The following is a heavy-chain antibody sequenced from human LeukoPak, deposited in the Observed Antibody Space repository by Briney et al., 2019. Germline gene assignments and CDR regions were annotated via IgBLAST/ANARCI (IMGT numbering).Heavy chain of an antibody. CDR3: ARRNIRFLELDF. V-gene: IGHV1-8*02. D-gene: IGHD3-3*01. CDR1: GGTFSSYD. J-gene: IGHJ4*02. CDR2: MNPNSGNT. Sequence: ASVKVSCKASGGTFSSYDINWVRQATGQGLEWMGWMNPNSGNTGYAQKLQGRVTMTRNTSIRTAYMELSGLRPEDTAVYYCARRNIRFLELDFWSQGTLVTVSS.